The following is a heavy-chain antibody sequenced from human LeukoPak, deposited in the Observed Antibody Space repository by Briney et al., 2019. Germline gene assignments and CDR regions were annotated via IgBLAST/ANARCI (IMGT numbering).Heavy chain of an antibody. J-gene: IGHJ5*02. V-gene: IGHV1-69*13. CDR2: IIPIFGTA. D-gene: IGHD3-3*01. CDR1: GGTFSSYA. CDR3: ASPYYDFWSGYFKPWFDP. Sequence: GASVKVSCKASGGTFSSYAISWVRQAPGQGLEWMGGIIPIFGTANCAQKFQGRVTITADESTSTAYMELSSLRSEDTAVYYCASPYYDFWSGYFKPWFDPWGQGTLVTVSS.